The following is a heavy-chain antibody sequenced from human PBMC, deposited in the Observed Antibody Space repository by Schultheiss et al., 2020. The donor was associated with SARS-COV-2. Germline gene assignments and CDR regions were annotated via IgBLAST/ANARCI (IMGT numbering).Heavy chain of an antibody. D-gene: IGHD2-2*01. J-gene: IGHJ3*01. V-gene: IGHV1-3*01. CDR1: GYTFTSSA. CDR3: AKHQVFCARTSCHSYDAFDV. CDR2: INAGIANI. Sequence: GGSLRLSCKASGYTFTSSALHWVRQAPGQRLEWMGWINAGIANIKYSERFQGRVTFTSDKSANTAYMELTNLKSEDTAVYFCAKHQVFCARTSCHSYDAFDVWGQGTMVTVSS.